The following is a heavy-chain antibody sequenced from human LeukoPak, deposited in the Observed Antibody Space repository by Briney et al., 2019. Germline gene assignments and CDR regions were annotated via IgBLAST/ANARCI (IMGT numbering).Heavy chain of an antibody. V-gene: IGHV3-7*01. CDR2: IKEDGSEK. J-gene: IGHJ4*02. CDR3: APETQLLDY. Sequence: QPGASLRLSCAVSGLTFTRYWMSWVRQAPRKGLEWVANIKEDGSEKYYVDSVKGRFTISRDNAKNSLYLQMNSLRAEDTAVYYCAPETQLLDYWGQGTLVTVSS. D-gene: IGHD1-1*01. CDR1: GLTFTRYW.